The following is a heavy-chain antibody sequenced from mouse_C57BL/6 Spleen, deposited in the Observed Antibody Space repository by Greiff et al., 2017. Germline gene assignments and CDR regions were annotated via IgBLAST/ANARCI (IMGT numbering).Heavy chain of an antibody. CDR1: GYTFTDYE. J-gene: IGHJ2*01. CDR3: TRHCYGRLDY. D-gene: IGHD1-1*01. CDR2: IDPETGGT. V-gene: IGHV1-15*01. Sequence: QVQLKESGAELVRPGASVTLSCKASGYTFTDYEMHWVKQTPVHGLEWIGAIDPETGGTAYNQKFKGKAILTADKSSSTAYMELRSLTSEDSAVYYCTRHCYGRLDYWGQGTTRTVSS.